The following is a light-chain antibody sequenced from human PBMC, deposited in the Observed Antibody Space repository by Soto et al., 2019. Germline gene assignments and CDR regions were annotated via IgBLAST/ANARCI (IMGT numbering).Light chain of an antibody. V-gene: IGLV2-23*01. CDR3: CSYAGSDSKVL. J-gene: IGLJ2*01. CDR1: SSDLGSDNL. CDR2: EGI. Sequence: SALAQPASVSGSPGQSITVSCAGASSDLGSDNLVSWYQQHPGKAPKLIIYEGIKRPSGISNRFSGSKSGNTASLTISGLQAEDEAHYYCCSYAGSDSKVLFGGGTQLTVL.